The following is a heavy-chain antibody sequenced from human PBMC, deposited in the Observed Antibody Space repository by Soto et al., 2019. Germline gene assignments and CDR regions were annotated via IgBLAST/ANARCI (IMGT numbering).Heavy chain of an antibody. CDR2: ISGSGDST. J-gene: IGHJ4*02. CDR1: GFTFSSYA. CDR3: ARRGSGCYSDC. V-gene: IGHV3-23*01. D-gene: IGHD6-19*01. Sequence: EVQLLESGGGLVQPGGSLRLSFAASGFTFSSYAMRWVRQAPGKGLEWVSAISGSGDSTYYADSVKGRFTTSRDNSKNTLYLQMNSLRAEDTAIYYWARRGSGCYSDCWGQGTLVTVSS.